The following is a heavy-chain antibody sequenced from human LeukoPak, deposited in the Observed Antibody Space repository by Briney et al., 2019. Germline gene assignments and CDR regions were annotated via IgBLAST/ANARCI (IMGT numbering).Heavy chain of an antibody. CDR2: IYHSGST. Sequence: PSETLSLTCTVSGGSISSGGYYWSWIRQPPGKGLECIGYIYHSGSTYYNPSLKSRVTISVDRSMNQFSLKLSSVTAADTAVYYCARTEWLTYYFDYWGQGTLVTVSS. J-gene: IGHJ4*02. D-gene: IGHD5-24*01. V-gene: IGHV4-30-2*01. CDR3: ARTEWLTYYFDY. CDR1: GGSISSGGYY.